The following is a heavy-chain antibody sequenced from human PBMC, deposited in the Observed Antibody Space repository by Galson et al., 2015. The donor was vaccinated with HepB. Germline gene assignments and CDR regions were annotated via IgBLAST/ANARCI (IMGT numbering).Heavy chain of an antibody. CDR2: ISSSGNYI. CDR1: GFSFRSYS. Sequence: SLRLSCAASGFSFRSYSMNWVRQAPGKGLEWVSAISSSGNYIYYADSVRDRFTISRDDAKNSLFLQMNSLRAEDTAVYYCARDQEMDYWGQGSLVTVSS. CDR3: ARDQEMDY. V-gene: IGHV3-21*06. J-gene: IGHJ4*02.